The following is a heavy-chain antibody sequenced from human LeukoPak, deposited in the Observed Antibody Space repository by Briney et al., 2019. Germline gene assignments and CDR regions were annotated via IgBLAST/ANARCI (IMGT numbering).Heavy chain of an antibody. CDR1: GFTFSSYA. CDR2: ISGSGGST. Sequence: GGSLRLSCAASGFTFSSYAMSWVRQAPGKGLEWVLAISGSGGSTYYADSVKGRFTISRDNSKNTLYLQMNNLRAEDTAVYYCAKLDIVVVPAAAIDYWGQGTLVTVSS. CDR3: AKLDIVVVPAAAIDY. V-gene: IGHV3-23*01. J-gene: IGHJ4*02. D-gene: IGHD2-2*01.